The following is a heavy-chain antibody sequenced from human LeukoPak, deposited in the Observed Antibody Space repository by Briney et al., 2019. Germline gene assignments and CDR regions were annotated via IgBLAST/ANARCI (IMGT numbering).Heavy chain of an antibody. Sequence: EASVKVSCKASGYTFTGYYIHWGRQAPGQGLEWMGWINPNSGDTNYAQKFQGRVTMTRDTAIYIAYMELSRLRSDDPAVYYCARGVMAGTLNWFDPWGQGTLVTVSS. CDR1: GYTFTGYY. V-gene: IGHV1-2*02. CDR2: INPNSGDT. D-gene: IGHD6-19*01. CDR3: ARGVMAGTLNWFDP. J-gene: IGHJ5*02.